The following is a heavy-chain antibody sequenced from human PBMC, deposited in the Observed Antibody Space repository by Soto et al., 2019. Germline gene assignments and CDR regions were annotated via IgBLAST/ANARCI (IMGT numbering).Heavy chain of an antibody. V-gene: IGHV3-30-3*01. J-gene: IGHJ6*02. Sequence: GGSLRLSCAASGFTFSSYAMHWVRQAPGKGLEWVAVISYDGSNKYYADSVKGRFTISRDNSKNTLYLQMNSLRAEDTAVYYCARGYDYYYGMAVWGQETTLTVS. CDR2: ISYDGSNK. CDR3: ARGYDYYYGMAV. CDR1: GFTFSSYA.